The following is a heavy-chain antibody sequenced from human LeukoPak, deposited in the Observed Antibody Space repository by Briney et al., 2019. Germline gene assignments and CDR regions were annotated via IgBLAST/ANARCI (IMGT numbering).Heavy chain of an antibody. J-gene: IGHJ4*02. Sequence: GGSLRLSCTASGFAFDEHGMSWVRQVPGKGLEWVSGINWSGGSTGYADPLRGRFTISKDNAKNSLDPQMDSLRAEDTALYYCARAPITSPFYFDYWGQGTLVTVSS. V-gene: IGHV3-20*04. CDR3: ARAPITSPFYFDY. CDR1: GFAFDEHG. CDR2: INWSGGST. D-gene: IGHD2-2*01.